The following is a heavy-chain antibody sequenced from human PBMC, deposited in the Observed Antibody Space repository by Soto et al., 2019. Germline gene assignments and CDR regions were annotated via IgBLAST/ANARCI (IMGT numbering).Heavy chain of an antibody. D-gene: IGHD6-19*01. V-gene: IGHV4-59*11. CDR3: ARVGSSGWSPDY. J-gene: IGHJ4*02. CDR2: IXYXGXX. CDR1: GGSISGHY. Sequence: SETLSLTCTVSGGSISGHYWVWIRQPPGKGLEWIGYIXYXGXXXYXXSLKSRVTISVDTSNNQFSLNLYSVTAADTAVYYCARVGSSGWSPDYWGQGTLVTVSS.